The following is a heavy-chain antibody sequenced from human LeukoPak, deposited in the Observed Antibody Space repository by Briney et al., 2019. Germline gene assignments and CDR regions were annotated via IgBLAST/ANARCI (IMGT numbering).Heavy chain of an antibody. D-gene: IGHD1-14*01. CDR1: GFTVSSNY. Sequence: GGSLRLSCAASGFTVSSNYMSWIRQAPGKGLEWVANIKKDGSEKYYVDSVKGRFTISRDNAKNSLYLQMNSLRAEDTAVYYCARAGNPGSVDYWGQGTLVTVSS. CDR3: ARAGNPGSVDY. CDR2: IKKDGSEK. V-gene: IGHV3-7*01. J-gene: IGHJ4*02.